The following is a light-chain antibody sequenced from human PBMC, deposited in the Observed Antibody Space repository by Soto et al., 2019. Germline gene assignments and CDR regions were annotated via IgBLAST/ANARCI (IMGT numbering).Light chain of an antibody. CDR2: EVS. Sequence: QSVLTQPASVSGSPGQSITISCTESSSDVGGYNYVSWYQQHPGKAPKLMIYEVSNRPSGVSNRFSGSKSGNTASLTISGLQAEDEADYYCSSYTSSSNVVFGGGTKVTVL. CDR1: SSDVGGYNY. J-gene: IGLJ2*01. CDR3: SSYTSSSNVV. V-gene: IGLV2-14*01.